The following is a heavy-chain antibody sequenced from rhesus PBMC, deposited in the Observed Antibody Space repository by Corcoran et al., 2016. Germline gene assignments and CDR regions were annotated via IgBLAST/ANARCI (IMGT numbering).Heavy chain of an antibody. CDR3: AKESIAAAGTIAFDF. CDR2: INSGGCST. CDR1: GFTFSSYW. V-gene: IGHV3S42*01. Sequence: EVQLVESGGGLAKPGGSLRLSCAASGFTFSSYWMNWVRQTPGKGLDGISAINSGGCSTYYADSVKCRFNISRDTSKNTLSLKMNSLRAEDTAVYYCAKESIAAAGTIAFDFWGQGLRVTVSS. J-gene: IGHJ3*01. D-gene: IGHD6-25*01.